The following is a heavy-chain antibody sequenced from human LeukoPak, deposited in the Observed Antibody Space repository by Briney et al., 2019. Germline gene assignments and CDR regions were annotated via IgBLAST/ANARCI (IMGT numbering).Heavy chain of an antibody. Sequence: PGGSLRLSCAASGFIVSNNYMSWVRQPPGKGLEWIGEINHSGSTNYNPSLKSRVTILVDTSKNQFSLKLSSVTAADTAVYYCARDRPILTGFYYYGMDVWGQGTTVTVSS. CDR2: INHSGST. V-gene: IGHV4-34*01. D-gene: IGHD3-9*01. J-gene: IGHJ6*02. CDR1: GFIVSNNY. CDR3: ARDRPILTGFYYYGMDV.